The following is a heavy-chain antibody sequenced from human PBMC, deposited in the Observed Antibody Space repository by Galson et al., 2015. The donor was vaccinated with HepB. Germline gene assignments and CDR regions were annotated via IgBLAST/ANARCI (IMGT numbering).Heavy chain of an antibody. CDR3: ARDGTAPGLYFDS. D-gene: IGHD1-26*01. CDR2: VNQDGNEK. V-gene: IGHV3-7*03. J-gene: IGHJ4*02. CDR1: GFTFSSYW. Sequence: SLRLSCAASGFTFSSYWMNWVRQAPGKGLEWVASVNQDGNEKYHVDSVKGRFTISRDNAKNSLYLQMNSLRAEDTALYYCARDGTAPGLYFDSWGRGTLVTVSS.